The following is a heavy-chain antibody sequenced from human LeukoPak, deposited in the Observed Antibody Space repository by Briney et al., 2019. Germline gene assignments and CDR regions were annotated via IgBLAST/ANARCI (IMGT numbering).Heavy chain of an antibody. CDR1: GYSFTSYW. V-gene: IGHV5-51*01. CDR3: ARQADTMIVVVSAFDI. CDR2: IYPGDSDT. Sequence: GESLKISCKGSGYSFTSYWIGWVRQMPGKGLEWMGIIYPGDSDTRYSLSFQGQVTISADKSISTAYLQWSSLKASDTAMYYCARQADTMIVVVSAFDIWGQGTMVTVSS. J-gene: IGHJ3*02. D-gene: IGHD3-22*01.